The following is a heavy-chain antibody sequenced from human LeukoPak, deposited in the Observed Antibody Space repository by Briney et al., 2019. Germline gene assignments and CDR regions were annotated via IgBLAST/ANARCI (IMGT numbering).Heavy chain of an antibody. CDR3: AREADITMVRGVIIEGSDY. Sequence: ASVKVSCKASGYTFTGYYMHWVRHAPGQGLELMVWINPNSGGTNYAQKFQGRVTMTRDTSISTAYMELSRLRSDDTAVYYCAREADITMVRGVIIEGSDYWGQGTLVTVSS. D-gene: IGHD3-10*01. CDR1: GYTFTGYY. CDR2: INPNSGGT. V-gene: IGHV1-2*02. J-gene: IGHJ4*02.